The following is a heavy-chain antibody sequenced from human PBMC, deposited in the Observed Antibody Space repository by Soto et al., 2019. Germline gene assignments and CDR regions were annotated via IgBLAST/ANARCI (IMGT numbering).Heavy chain of an antibody. CDR1: GGSISSGGYY. J-gene: IGHJ6*02. Sequence: ASETLSLTCTASGGSISSGGYYWSWIRQHPGKGLEWIGYIYYSGSTYYNPSLKSRVTISVDTSKNQFSLKLSSVTAADTAVYYCARGLGAARVGYLLLTGGHYGMDVWGQGTTVTVSS. CDR2: IYYSGST. D-gene: IGHD6-6*01. V-gene: IGHV4-31*03. CDR3: ARGLGAARVGYLLLTGGHYGMDV.